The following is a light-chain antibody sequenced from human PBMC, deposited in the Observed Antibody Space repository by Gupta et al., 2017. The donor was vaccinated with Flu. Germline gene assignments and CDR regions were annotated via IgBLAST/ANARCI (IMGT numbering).Light chain of an antibody. CDR2: PAS. J-gene: IGKJ4*01. CDR1: PGISSS. V-gene: IGKV1-12*01. Sequence: QSPFSVSASVRDRVSSTCRANPGISSSLDWYQQKPGKAPKLLIFPASNLQSGVPSRFSGSGSATYFTLTISSLQAEDVGIYYCLQVLQVPLTFGGGTKVEIK. CDR3: LQVLQVPLT.